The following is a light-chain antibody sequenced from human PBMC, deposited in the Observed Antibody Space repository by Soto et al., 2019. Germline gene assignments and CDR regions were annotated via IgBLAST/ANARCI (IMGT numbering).Light chain of an antibody. CDR3: QQPNRFAMT. J-gene: IGKJ5*01. Sequence: STGSASIGGGSTSACGASQSIGDSLAWYQQKPGKAPKLLIYKASTLKSGVPSRFSGSGSGTDFTLPLSSLQPEEFAPYYCQQPNRFAMTFGRGTRLEI. V-gene: IGKV1-5*03. CDR2: KAS. CDR1: QSIGDS.